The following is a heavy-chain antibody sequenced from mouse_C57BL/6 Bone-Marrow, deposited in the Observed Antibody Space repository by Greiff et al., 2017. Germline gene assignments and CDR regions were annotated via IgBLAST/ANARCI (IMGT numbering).Heavy chain of an antibody. V-gene: IGHV1-62-2*01. J-gene: IGHJ3*01. Sequence: QVQLKQSGAELVKPGASVKLSCKASGYTFTEYTIHWVKQRSGQGLEWIGWFYPGSGSIKYNEKFKDKATLTADKSSSTVYMELSRLTSEDSAVYFCARHGDPYYYYGSSRFAYWGQGTLVTVSA. CDR3: ARHGDPYYYYGSSRFAY. CDR1: GYTFTEYT. CDR2: FYPGSGSI. D-gene: IGHD1-1*01.